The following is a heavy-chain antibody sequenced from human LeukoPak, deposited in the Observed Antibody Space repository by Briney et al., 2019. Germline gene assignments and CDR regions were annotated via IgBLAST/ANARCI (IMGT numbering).Heavy chain of an antibody. CDR1: GFTFSSYW. CDR2: IKQDGSEK. CDR3: ARDSVSSGYYFDY. Sequence: PGGSLRLSCAASGFTFSSYWMSWVRQAPGKGLEWVANIKQDGSEKYCVDSVKGRFTISRNNAKNSLYLQMNSLRAEDTAVYYCARDSVSSGYYFDYWGQGTLVTVSS. J-gene: IGHJ4*02. V-gene: IGHV3-7*01. D-gene: IGHD3-22*01.